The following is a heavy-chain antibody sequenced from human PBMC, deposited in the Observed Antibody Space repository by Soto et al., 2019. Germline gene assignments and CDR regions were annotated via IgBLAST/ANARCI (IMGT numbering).Heavy chain of an antibody. CDR2: IYSGGST. Sequence: EVQLVESGGGLIQPGGSLRLSCAASGFTVSSNYMSWVRQAPGKGLEWVSVIYSGGSTYYADSVKGRFTISRDNSKNTLYLQMNSLRAEDTAVYYCASSPIIAAAGLIFDPWGQGTLVTVSS. CDR3: ASSPIIAAAGLIFDP. D-gene: IGHD6-13*01. V-gene: IGHV3-53*01. CDR1: GFTVSSNY. J-gene: IGHJ5*02.